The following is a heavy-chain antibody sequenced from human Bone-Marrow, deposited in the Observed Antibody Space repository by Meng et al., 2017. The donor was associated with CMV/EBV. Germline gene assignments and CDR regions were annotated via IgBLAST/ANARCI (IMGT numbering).Heavy chain of an antibody. CDR2: IYTSGST. Sequence: QLKRSGHGLVRPSETLSLTCTVSCVSISSYYWSWIRQPAGKGLEWIGRIYTSGSTNYNPSLKSRVTMSVDTSKNQFSLKLSSVTAADTAVYYCARTQDTAMVAYYFDYWGQGTLVTVSS. J-gene: IGHJ4*02. V-gene: IGHV4-4*07. CDR1: CVSISSYY. D-gene: IGHD5-18*01. CDR3: ARTQDTAMVAYYFDY.